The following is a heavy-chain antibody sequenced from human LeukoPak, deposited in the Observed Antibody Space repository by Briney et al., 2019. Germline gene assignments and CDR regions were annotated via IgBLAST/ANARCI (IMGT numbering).Heavy chain of an antibody. CDR2: VSYSGST. CDR1: RGSVSSGTYY. V-gene: IGHV4-61*01. D-gene: IGHD4-11*01. CDR3: ARETTPNSFAP. J-gene: IGHJ5*02. Sequence: SETLSLTCTVSRGSVSSGTYYCSWIPQPPGKGLEWIGYVSYSGSTNYNPSLKSRVTISLDTSKNQFSLKVNSVTAADTAVYYCARETTPNSFAPWGQGTLVTVSS.